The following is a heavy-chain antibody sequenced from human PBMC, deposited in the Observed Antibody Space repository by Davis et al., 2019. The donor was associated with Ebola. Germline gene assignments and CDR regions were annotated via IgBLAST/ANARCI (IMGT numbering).Heavy chain of an antibody. Sequence: PSETLSLTCTVSGGSISSYYWSWIRQPPGKGLEWIGYIYYSGSTNYNPSLKSRVTISVDTSKNQFSLKLSSVTAADTAVYYCARGKAGFYGDYSDYWGQGTLVTVSS. CDR3: ARGKAGFYGDYSDY. CDR2: IYYSGST. V-gene: IGHV4-59*12. J-gene: IGHJ4*02. D-gene: IGHD4-17*01. CDR1: GGSISSYY.